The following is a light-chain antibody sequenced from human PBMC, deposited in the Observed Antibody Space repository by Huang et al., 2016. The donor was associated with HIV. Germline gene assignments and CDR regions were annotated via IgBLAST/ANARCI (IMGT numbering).Light chain of an antibody. CDR2: WAS. J-gene: IGKJ2*01. V-gene: IGKV4-1*01. CDR3: QQYYTPPPA. CDR1: QSLLYSSNNQNY. Sequence: DIVMTQSPDSLAVSLGERATINCKSSQSLLYSSNNQNYLGWYQLKPGQPPRLLIYWASNRESGGPDRCSGSGSGTDFTLTIDSLQPEDVAAYYCQQYYTPPPAFGQGTKLEIK.